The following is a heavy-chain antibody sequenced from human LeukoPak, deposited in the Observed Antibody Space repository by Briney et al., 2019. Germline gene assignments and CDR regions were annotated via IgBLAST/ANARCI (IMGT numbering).Heavy chain of an antibody. CDR3: ARDLYSSIWYFNSAFDL. J-gene: IGHJ3*01. D-gene: IGHD6-13*01. CDR1: GFTLSSYA. V-gene: IGHV3-30*01. Sequence: QPGRSLRLSCAASGFTLSSYAMHWVRQAPGKGLEWVAVISYDGSNKYYADSVKGRFTISRDNSKNTLYLQMNSLRAEDTAVYYCARDLYSSIWYFNSAFDLWGQGTMGTVSS. CDR2: ISYDGSNK.